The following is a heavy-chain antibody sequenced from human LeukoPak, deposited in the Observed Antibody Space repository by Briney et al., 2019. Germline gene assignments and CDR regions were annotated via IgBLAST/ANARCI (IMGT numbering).Heavy chain of an antibody. Sequence: GGSLRLSCAASGFTFDDYGMSWVRQAPGKGLEWVSGINWNGGITGYADSVKGRFTISRDNAKNSLYLQMNSLRAEDTAVYYCARPGEWGAFDIWGQGTMVTVSS. D-gene: IGHD3-10*01. CDR3: ARPGEWGAFDI. V-gene: IGHV3-20*04. CDR1: GFTFDDYG. CDR2: INWNGGIT. J-gene: IGHJ3*02.